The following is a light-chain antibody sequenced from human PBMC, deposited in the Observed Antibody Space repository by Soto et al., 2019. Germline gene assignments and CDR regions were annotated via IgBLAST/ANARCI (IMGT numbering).Light chain of an antibody. J-gene: IGKJ1*01. CDR1: QSISMW. Sequence: DVQMTQSPSTLSASVGDSVTITCRASQSISMWLAWYQQKAGKAPNLLIYKASSLEGGVPSRFSGSGSGTEFTLTISSLQSDDCATYYCQQYNHYQWTFGQGTKVEV. V-gene: IGKV1-5*03. CDR3: QQYNHYQWT. CDR2: KAS.